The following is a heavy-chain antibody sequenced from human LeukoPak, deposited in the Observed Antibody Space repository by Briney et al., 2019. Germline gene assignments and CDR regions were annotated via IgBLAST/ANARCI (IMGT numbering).Heavy chain of an antibody. J-gene: IGHJ4*02. D-gene: IGHD2-2*01. CDR1: GYTFTGYY. Sequence: ASVKVSCKASGYTFTGYYMHWVRHAPGQGLEWMGWINPNSGGTHYAQKFQGRVTMTRDTSISTAYMELSRLRSDDTAVYYCARVVPAAVAFDYWGQGTLVTVSS. V-gene: IGHV1-2*02. CDR3: ARVVPAAVAFDY. CDR2: INPNSGGT.